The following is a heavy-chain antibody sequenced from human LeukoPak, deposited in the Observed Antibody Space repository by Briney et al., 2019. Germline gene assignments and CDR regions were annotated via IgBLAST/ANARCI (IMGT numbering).Heavy chain of an antibody. CDR2: IYHSGST. CDR3: AKPARYSSGWYYHY. D-gene: IGHD6-19*01. J-gene: IGHJ4*02. Sequence: SQTLSLTCTVSGGSISSGGYYWSWIRQPPGKGLEWIGYIYHSGSTYYNPSLKSRVTISVDRSKNQFSLKLSSVTAADTAVYYCAKPARYSSGWYYHYWGQGTLVTVSS. V-gene: IGHV4-30-2*01. CDR1: GGSISSGGYY.